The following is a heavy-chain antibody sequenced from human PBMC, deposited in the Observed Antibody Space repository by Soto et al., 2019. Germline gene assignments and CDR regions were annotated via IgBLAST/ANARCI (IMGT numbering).Heavy chain of an antibody. CDR3: VGGADTDKVDF. V-gene: IGHV4-30-4*08. D-gene: IGHD5-18*01. Sequence: QVQLQESGPGLVEPSQTLSLICSVSGGSISSGGYFLSWIRQPPGKGLEWIGHFYNSVISYTNPSLQSRVSISVDSSTYQFPLKLTSVTAADTAVYYCVGGADTDKVDFWGQGTLVTVSS. CDR2: FYNSVIS. CDR1: GGSISSGGYF. J-gene: IGHJ4*02.